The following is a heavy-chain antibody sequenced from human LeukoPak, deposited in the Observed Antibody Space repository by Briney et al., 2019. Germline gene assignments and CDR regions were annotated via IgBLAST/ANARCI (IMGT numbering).Heavy chain of an antibody. D-gene: IGHD2-2*01. V-gene: IGHV3-48*01. Sequence: PGLTLRLSCAASGFSFNSYSMNWVRQAPGKGLEYVAYITTRSSTIYYAGSMQGRFSKSRDEAKKSLYLKMNSLRADDTTVYYCAKGGTGYCTSTSCLYFFDYWGQGTLVTVSS. CDR3: AKGGTGYCTSTSCLYFFDY. CDR2: ITTRSSTI. CDR1: GFSFNSYS. J-gene: IGHJ4*02.